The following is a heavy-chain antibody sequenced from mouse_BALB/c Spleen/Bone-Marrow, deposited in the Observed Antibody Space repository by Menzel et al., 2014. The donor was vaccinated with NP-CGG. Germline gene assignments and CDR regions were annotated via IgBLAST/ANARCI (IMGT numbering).Heavy chain of an antibody. CDR2: INPDSNTI. Sequence: EVKLVESGGGLVQPGGSLKLSCAASGFDFSGFWMSWVRQAPGRGLEWIGEINPDSNTINYSPSLKDKFIISRDNAKNTLYLQMNKVRSEDTALYYCARLGYYGSFAYWGQGTLVTVSA. V-gene: IGHV4-1*02. CDR1: GFDFSGFW. D-gene: IGHD1-2*01. CDR3: ARLGYYGSFAY. J-gene: IGHJ3*01.